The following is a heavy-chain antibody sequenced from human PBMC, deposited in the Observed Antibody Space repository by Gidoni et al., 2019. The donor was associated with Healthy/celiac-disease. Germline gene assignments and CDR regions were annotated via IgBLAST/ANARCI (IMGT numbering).Heavy chain of an antibody. CDR1: GFTFCSYA. V-gene: IGHV3-23*01. CDR3: AKDPGAALYYYGMDV. D-gene: IGHD6-6*01. CDR2: LSGSGGST. J-gene: IGHJ6*02. Sequence: EVQLLASGGGLVQPGGSLRLSCAASGFTFCSYAMSWVRQAPGKGLEWVSALSGSGGSTYYADSVKGRFTISRDNSKNTLYLQMNSLRAEDTAVYYCAKDPGAALYYYGMDVWGQGTTVTVSS.